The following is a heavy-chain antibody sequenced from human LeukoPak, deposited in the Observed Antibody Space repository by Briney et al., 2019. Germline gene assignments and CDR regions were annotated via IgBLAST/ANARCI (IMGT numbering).Heavy chain of an antibody. V-gene: IGHV3-66*01. J-gene: IGHJ3*02. Sequence: GGSLRLSCAASGYTVSSNYMSWVRQAPGKGLEWVSVIYSGGSTYYADSVKGRFTISRDNSKNTLYLQMNSLRAEDTAVYYCARERQQQLEAFDIWGQGTMVTVSS. CDR3: ARERQQQLEAFDI. D-gene: IGHD6-13*01. CDR1: GYTVSSNY. CDR2: IYSGGST.